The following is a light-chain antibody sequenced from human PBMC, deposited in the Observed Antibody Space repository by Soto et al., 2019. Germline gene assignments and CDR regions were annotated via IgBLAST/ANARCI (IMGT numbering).Light chain of an antibody. CDR1: QSISSW. J-gene: IGKJ2*01. CDR3: QQYNSYANT. V-gene: IGKV1-5*01. Sequence: DIQMTQSPSTLSASVGDRVTITCRASQSISSWLAWYQQKPGKAPKLLIYDASSLKSGVPSRFSGSGSGTEFTRTINSLQPDDFAAYYCQQYNSYANTFGQGTKLEIK. CDR2: DAS.